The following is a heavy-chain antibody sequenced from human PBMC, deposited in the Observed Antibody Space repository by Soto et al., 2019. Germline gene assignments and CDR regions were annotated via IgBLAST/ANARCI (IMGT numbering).Heavy chain of an antibody. CDR3: ARDRFGDSNFDY. Sequence: PSETLSLTCPVSGGSISNSYWSWIRQVPGTGLQWIGYIYYSGTTNSNPSLNSRVTISVDTSKNQFSLKLSSVTAADAAVYYCARDRFGDSNFDYWGQGALVTVSS. J-gene: IGHJ4*02. V-gene: IGHV4-59*01. D-gene: IGHD3-10*01. CDR2: IYYSGTT. CDR1: GGSISNSY.